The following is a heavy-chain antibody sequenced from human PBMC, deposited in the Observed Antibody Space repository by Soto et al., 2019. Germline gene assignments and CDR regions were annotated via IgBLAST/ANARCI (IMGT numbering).Heavy chain of an antibody. D-gene: IGHD3-22*01. CDR1: GYTFTSYG. Sequence: QVQLVQSGAEVKKPGASVKVSCKASGYTFTSYGISWVRQAPGQGLEWMGWISAYNGNTNYAQKLQGRVTMTTDTSTSTASMELRSLRSDDTAVYYCARDPASSSGPTIFDYWGQGTLVTVSS. CDR2: ISAYNGNT. J-gene: IGHJ4*02. CDR3: ARDPASSSGPTIFDY. V-gene: IGHV1-18*01.